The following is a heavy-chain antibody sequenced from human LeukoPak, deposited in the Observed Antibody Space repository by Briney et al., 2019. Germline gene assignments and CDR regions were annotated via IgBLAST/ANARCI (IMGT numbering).Heavy chain of an antibody. Sequence: ASVKVSCKASGYTFTGYYMHWVRQAPGQGLEWMGWINPNSGGTNYAQKFQGRVTMTRDTSISTAYMELSRLRSGDTAVYYCARAKRIAARQGWFDPWGQGTLVTVSS. J-gene: IGHJ5*02. V-gene: IGHV1-2*02. CDR2: INPNSGGT. D-gene: IGHD6-6*01. CDR3: ARAKRIAARQGWFDP. CDR1: GYTFTGYY.